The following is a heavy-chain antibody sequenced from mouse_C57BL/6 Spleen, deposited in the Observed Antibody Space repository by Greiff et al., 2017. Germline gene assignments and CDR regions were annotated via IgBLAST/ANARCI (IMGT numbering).Heavy chain of an antibody. Sequence: VQLQQSGPELVKPGASVKISCKASGYSFTSYYIHWVKQRPGQGLEWIGWIYPGSGNTKYNEKFKGKATLTADTSSSTAYMQLSSLTSEDSAVYYCARRDYDYAFDDWGQGTTLTLSS. V-gene: IGHV1-66*01. CDR2: IYPGSGNT. CDR3: ARRDYDYAFDD. D-gene: IGHD2-4*01. CDR1: GYSFTSYY. J-gene: IGHJ2*01.